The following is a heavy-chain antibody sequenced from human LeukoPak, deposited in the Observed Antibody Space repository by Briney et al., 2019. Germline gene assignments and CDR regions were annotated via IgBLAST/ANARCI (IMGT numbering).Heavy chain of an antibody. Sequence: SETLSLTCTVSGGSIRSGNYYWSWIRQPPGKGLEWIGYIYYTGSTYYNPSLRSRVTISVDTSNNQFSLKLSSVTAAATAVYYCARQRRTGDLGWGQGTLATVSS. V-gene: IGHV4-30-4*08. CDR3: ARQRRTGDLG. J-gene: IGHJ4*02. D-gene: IGHD7-27*01. CDR1: GGSIRSGNYY. CDR2: IYYTGST.